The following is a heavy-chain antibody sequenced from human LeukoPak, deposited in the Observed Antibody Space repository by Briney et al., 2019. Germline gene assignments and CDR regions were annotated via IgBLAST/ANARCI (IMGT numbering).Heavy chain of an antibody. Sequence: PGRSLRLSCAASEFIFSSYGIHWVRQAPGKGLEWVAVVSYDGNNKYYADSVNGRFTISRDNSKNTLYPQMNSLRAEDTAVYYCARGPNYFDYWGQGALVTVSS. CDR2: VSYDGNNK. J-gene: IGHJ4*02. CDR3: ARGPNYFDY. CDR1: EFIFSSYG. V-gene: IGHV3-30*03.